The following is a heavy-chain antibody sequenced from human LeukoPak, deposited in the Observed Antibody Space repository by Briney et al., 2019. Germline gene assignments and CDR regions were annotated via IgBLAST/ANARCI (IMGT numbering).Heavy chain of an antibody. CDR1: GGSISSYY. V-gene: IGHV4-59*01. Sequence: SETLSLTCTVSGGSISSYYWSWIRQPPGKGLEWIGYIYYSGSTNCNPSLKSRVTISVDTSKNQFSLKLSSVTAADTAVYYCARGVTPNDAFDIWGQGTMVTVSS. D-gene: IGHD4-23*01. J-gene: IGHJ3*02. CDR3: ARGVTPNDAFDI. CDR2: IYYSGST.